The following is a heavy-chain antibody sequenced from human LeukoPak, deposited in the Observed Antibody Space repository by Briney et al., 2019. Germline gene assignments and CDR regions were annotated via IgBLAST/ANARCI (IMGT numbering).Heavy chain of an antibody. D-gene: IGHD3-16*02. CDR1: GGSFSGYC. J-gene: IGHJ4*02. CDR2: IYTSGST. V-gene: IGHV4-59*10. CDR3: ARSYYDYVWGSYPYFDY. Sequence: SETLSLTCAVYGGSFSGYCWSWIRQPAGKGLEWIGRIYTSGSTNYNPSLKSRVTMSVDTSKNQFSLKLSSVTAADTAVYYCARSYYDYVWGSYPYFDYWGQGTLVTVSS.